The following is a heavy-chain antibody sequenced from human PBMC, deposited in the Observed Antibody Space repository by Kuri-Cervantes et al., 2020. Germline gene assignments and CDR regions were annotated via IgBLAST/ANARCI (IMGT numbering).Heavy chain of an antibody. V-gene: IGHV3-23*01. CDR1: GFRFSSYD. Sequence: GGSLRLSCAASGFRFSSYDMSWVRQAPGKGLEWVSSISTSGGNTYYAASVKGRFTISRDNSKNTLYLQMTSLRAEDTAVYYCAKKVFDYWGQGTLVTVSS. CDR2: ISTSGGNT. J-gene: IGHJ4*02. CDR3: AKKVFDY.